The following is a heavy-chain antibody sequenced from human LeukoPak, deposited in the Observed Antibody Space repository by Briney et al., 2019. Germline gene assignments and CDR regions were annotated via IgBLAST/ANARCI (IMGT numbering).Heavy chain of an antibody. J-gene: IGHJ4*02. CDR2: IYYSGST. D-gene: IGHD3-10*01. CDR1: GGSISSSSYY. V-gene: IGHV4-39*01. Sequence: NASETLSLTCTVSGGSISSSSYYWGWIRQPPGKGLEWIGSIYYSGSTYYNPSLKSRVTISVDTSKNQFSLKLSSVTAADTAVYYCARHGRTYYYGSGRGGLDYWGQGTLVTVSS. CDR3: ARHGRTYYYGSGRGGLDY.